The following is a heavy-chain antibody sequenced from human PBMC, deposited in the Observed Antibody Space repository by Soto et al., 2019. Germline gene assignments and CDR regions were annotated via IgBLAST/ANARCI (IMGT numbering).Heavy chain of an antibody. J-gene: IGHJ4*03. V-gene: IGHV3-33*01. CDR3: ARDLRPYSSSWDRRLSTPTADY. CDR2: IWYDGSNK. D-gene: IGHD6-13*01. CDR1: GFTFSSYG. Sequence: PGGSLRLSCAASGFTFSSYGMHWVRQAPGKGLEWVAVIWYDGSNKYYADSVKGRFTISRDNSKNTLYLQMNSLRAEDTAVYYCARDLRPYSSSWDRRLSTPTADYWGQGTTVTVSS.